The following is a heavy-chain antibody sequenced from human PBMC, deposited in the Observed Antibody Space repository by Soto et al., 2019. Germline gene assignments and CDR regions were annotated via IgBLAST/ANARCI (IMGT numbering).Heavy chain of an antibody. V-gene: IGHV3-30*18. CDR1: GFTFSSYG. D-gene: IGHD5-12*01. J-gene: IGHJ4*02. CDR3: AKGHEWLTEF. CDR2: ISYDGSNK. Sequence: QVQLVESGGGVVQPGRSLRLSCAASGFTFSSYGMHWVRQAPGKGLEWVAVISYDGSNKYYADSVKGRFTISRDNSKNPLYLQMNSLRAEDTAVYYCAKGHEWLTEFWGQGTLVTVSS.